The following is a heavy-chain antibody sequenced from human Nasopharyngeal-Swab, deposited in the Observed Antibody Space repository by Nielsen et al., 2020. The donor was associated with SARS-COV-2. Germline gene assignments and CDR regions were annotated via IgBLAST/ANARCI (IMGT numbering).Heavy chain of an antibody. CDR1: GFTFSSFW. Sequence: GESLKISCVASGFTFSSFWMHWVRQVPGKGLVWISRISGDGSSTSYADSVKGRLTISRDNAKNTLYLQINTLTGEDTAVYHCARGSGPHGPWDYWGQGTLVTVSS. J-gene: IGHJ4*02. CDR3: ARGSGPHGPWDY. V-gene: IGHV3-74*01. D-gene: IGHD1-26*01. CDR2: ISGDGSST.